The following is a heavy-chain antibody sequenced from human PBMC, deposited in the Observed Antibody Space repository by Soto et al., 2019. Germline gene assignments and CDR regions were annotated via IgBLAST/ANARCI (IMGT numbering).Heavy chain of an antibody. J-gene: IGHJ4*02. D-gene: IGHD2-2*01. CDR3: AKIGSSRQIDY. Sequence: GWSLRLSCAASGFIFSSYAMSWVRQAPGKGLEWVSAISGSGSSTDYADSVQGRFTISRDNSKNTLYLQMNSLRAEDTAVYYCAKIGSSRQIDYWVQGTMVTVSS. V-gene: IGHV3-23*01. CDR2: ISGSGSST. CDR1: GFIFSSYA.